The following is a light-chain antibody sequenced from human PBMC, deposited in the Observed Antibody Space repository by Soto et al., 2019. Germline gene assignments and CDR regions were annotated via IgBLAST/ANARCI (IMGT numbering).Light chain of an antibody. V-gene: IGKV1-5*01. CDR3: QQFKT. CDR1: QSISSW. Sequence: DIQMAQSPSTLSASLGERVTITCRASQSISSWLAWYQQKPGKAPKLLIYDASSLESGVPSRFSGSGSGTEFTLTITSMQPDDFAAYYCQQFKTFGQGTKVDI. J-gene: IGKJ1*01. CDR2: DAS.